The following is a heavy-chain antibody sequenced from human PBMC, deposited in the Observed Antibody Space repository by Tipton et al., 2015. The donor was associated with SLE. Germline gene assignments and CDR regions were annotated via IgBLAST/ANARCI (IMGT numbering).Heavy chain of an antibody. CDR2: VNHSGST. J-gene: IGHJ4*02. Sequence: LRLSCAVYGGSFSGYYWSWIRQPPGKGLEWIGEVNHSGSTNYNPSLKSRVTIFVDTSKNQFSLILSSVTAADTAVYYCASRRNVLTSFDYWGQGSLVTVSS. D-gene: IGHD1-14*01. V-gene: IGHV4-34*01. CDR3: ASRRNVLTSFDY. CDR1: GGSFSGYY.